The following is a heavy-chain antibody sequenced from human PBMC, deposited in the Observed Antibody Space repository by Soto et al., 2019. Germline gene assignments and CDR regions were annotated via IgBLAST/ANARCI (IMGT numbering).Heavy chain of an antibody. CDR3: ARSPIRRGYSSGFFDY. CDR1: GFTFSSYA. V-gene: IGHV3-30-3*01. D-gene: IGHD6-19*01. Sequence: QVQLVESGGGVVQPGRSLRLSCAASGFTFSSYAMHWVRQAPGKGLEWVAVISYDGSNKYYADSVKGRFTISRDNSRNTLYLQMNSLRAEDTAVYYCARSPIRRGYSSGFFDYWGQGTPVTVSS. CDR2: ISYDGSNK. J-gene: IGHJ4*02.